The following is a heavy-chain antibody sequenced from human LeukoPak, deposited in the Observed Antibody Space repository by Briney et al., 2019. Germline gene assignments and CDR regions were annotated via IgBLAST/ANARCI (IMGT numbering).Heavy chain of an antibody. CDR3: ARDGGSTGWVDY. J-gene: IGHJ4*02. CDR2: IWYDGSQK. CDR1: GFTFSTYG. D-gene: IGHD6-19*01. Sequence: AGGSLRLSCAASGFTFSTYGMHWVRQAPGKGLERVAVIWYDGSQKYHADSVKDRFTISRDNSKNMLYLQMNSLRAEDTAVYYCARDGGSTGWVDYWGQGTLVTVSS. V-gene: IGHV3-33*01.